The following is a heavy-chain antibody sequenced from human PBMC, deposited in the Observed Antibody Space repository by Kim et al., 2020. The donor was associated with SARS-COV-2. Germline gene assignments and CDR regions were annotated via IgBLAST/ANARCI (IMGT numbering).Heavy chain of an antibody. Sequence: GGSLRLSCAASGFTFSSYAMSWVRQAPGKGLEWVSAISGSGGSTYYADSVKGRFTISRDNSKNTLYLQMNSLRAEDTAVYYCAKDLMVDTAMVTVFWFDPWGQGTLVTVSS. V-gene: IGHV3-23*01. CDR2: ISGSGGST. CDR1: GFTFSSYA. D-gene: IGHD5-18*01. J-gene: IGHJ5*02. CDR3: AKDLMVDTAMVTVFWFDP.